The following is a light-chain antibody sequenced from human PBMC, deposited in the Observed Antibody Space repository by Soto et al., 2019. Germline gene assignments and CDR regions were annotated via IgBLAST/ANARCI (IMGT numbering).Light chain of an antibody. V-gene: IGKV3-15*01. Sequence: EIVMTQSPATVSLSPGERATLSCRASPGVSNTLAWYQQRPGQAPRLLIYGASIRAPGIPARFSGGGSGTEFTLTITSLQSEDFAVYYCQQYNNWPPWTFGQGTTVEI. CDR1: PGVSNT. CDR2: GAS. J-gene: IGKJ1*01. CDR3: QQYNNWPPWT.